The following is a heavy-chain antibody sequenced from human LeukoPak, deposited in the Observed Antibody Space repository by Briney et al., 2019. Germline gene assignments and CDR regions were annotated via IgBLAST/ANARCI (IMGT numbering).Heavy chain of an antibody. Sequence: GGSLRLSCAASGFTFSSYAMSWVRQAPGKGLEWVSAISGNGGSTYYADSVKGRFTISRDNSKNTLYLQMNSLRAEDTAVYYCAKCDCPATSCYPYYFDYWGQGTLVTVSS. CDR2: ISGNGGST. V-gene: IGHV3-23*01. CDR1: GFTFSSYA. J-gene: IGHJ4*02. D-gene: IGHD2-2*01. CDR3: AKCDCPATSCYPYYFDY.